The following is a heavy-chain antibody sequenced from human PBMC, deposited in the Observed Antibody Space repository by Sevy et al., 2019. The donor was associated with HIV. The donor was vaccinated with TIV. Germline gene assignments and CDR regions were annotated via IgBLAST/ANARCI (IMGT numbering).Heavy chain of an antibody. J-gene: IGHJ4*02. Sequence: ASVKVSCKASGYTFTGYYLHWVRQAPGQGLEWMGWINPNSGGTNYAPKFQGRDTMTRDTSISTASMELSRLRSDDTTVYYCTRSAAEAKNFYCGGDCYSDYWGQGTLVTVSS. V-gene: IGHV1-2*02. CDR3: TRSAAEAKNFYCGGDCYSDY. CDR2: INPNSGGT. D-gene: IGHD2-21*02. CDR1: GYTFTGYY.